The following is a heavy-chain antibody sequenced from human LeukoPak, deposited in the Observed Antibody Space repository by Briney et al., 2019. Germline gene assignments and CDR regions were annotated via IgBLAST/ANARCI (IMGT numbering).Heavy chain of an antibody. V-gene: IGHV3-48*01. CDR3: ARRSTIFGVAASYYMGV. CDR2: ISSSGNTI. J-gene: IGHJ6*03. CDR1: GFTFSSYN. D-gene: IGHD3-3*01. Sequence: GGSLRLSCAASGFTFSSYNMNWVRQAPGKGLEWISHISSSGNTIYYADSVKGRFTISRDYAKTSLYLQMNSLRAEDTAVYYCARRSTIFGVAASYYMGVWGKGTTVIVSS.